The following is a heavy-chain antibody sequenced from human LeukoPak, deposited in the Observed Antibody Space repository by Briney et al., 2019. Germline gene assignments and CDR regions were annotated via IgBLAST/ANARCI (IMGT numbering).Heavy chain of an antibody. CDR2: ISSSSSTI. CDR1: GFAFSSYS. J-gene: IGHJ4*02. Sequence: GGSLGLSCAASGFAFSSYSMNWVRQAPGKGLEWVSYISSSSSTIYYADSVKGRFTISRDNAKNSLYLQMNSLRAEDTAVYYCARDGIQLWPPGFDYWGQGTLVTVSS. D-gene: IGHD5-18*01. CDR3: ARDGIQLWPPGFDY. V-gene: IGHV3-48*01.